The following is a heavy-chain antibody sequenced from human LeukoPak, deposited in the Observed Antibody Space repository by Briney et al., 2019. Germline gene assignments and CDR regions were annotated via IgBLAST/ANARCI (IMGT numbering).Heavy chain of an antibody. Sequence: SQTLANTCVIFENSVSSNSAAWNWIRQSPSRGLEWLRMTYYRSKWYNDYAVSVKSRITINPDTSKHQFSLQLNSVTPEDTAVYYCARVLQERITMVRGVIRPFDIWGRGTMVTVSS. V-gene: IGHV6-1*01. CDR3: ARVLQERITMVRGVIRPFDI. CDR1: ENSVSSNSAA. CDR2: TYYRSKWYN. J-gene: IGHJ3*02. D-gene: IGHD3-10*01.